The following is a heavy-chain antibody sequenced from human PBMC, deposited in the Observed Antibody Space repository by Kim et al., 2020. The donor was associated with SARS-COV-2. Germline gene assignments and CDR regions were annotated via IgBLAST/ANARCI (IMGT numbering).Heavy chain of an antibody. J-gene: IGHJ4*02. Sequence: GGSLRLSCAASGFTFNTYGMHWVRQAPGKGLEWVAVISYEGSNKYYADSVKGRFTISRDNSKNTLYLQMNSLRIEDTAVYYCAKSFSGSYFGHDYWGQGTVVTVSS. CDR1: GFTFNTYG. D-gene: IGHD1-26*01. V-gene: IGHV3-30*18. CDR3: AKSFSGSYFGHDY. CDR2: ISYEGSNK.